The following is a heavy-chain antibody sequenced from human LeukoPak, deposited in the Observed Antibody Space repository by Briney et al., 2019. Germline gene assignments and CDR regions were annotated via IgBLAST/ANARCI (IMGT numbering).Heavy chain of an antibody. CDR2: IKQDGSDN. V-gene: IGHV3-7*01. CDR1: GFTFSSYL. Sequence: GGSLRLSCAASGFTFSSYLMNWVRQAPGKGLEWVANIKQDGSDNYYVDSVKGRFTISRDNAKNSLYLQMNSLRVEDTAVYYCARAPTVLVGYCSSSSCQADYWGQGTLVTVSS. J-gene: IGHJ4*02. D-gene: IGHD2-2*01. CDR3: ARAPTVLVGYCSSSSCQADY.